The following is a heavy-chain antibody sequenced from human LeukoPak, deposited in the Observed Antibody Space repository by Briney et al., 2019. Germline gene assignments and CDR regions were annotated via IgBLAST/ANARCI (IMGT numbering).Heavy chain of an antibody. Sequence: GGSLRLSCAASGFTFSTYGMSWVRQAPGKGLEWVSSISGSGGSTYYADSVKGRFTISRDNSKNTLYLQMNSLRAEDTAVYYCAKFHSPYYDILTGRLRAIDLFDPWGQGTLVTVSS. J-gene: IGHJ5*02. CDR2: ISGSGGST. CDR3: AKFHSPYYDILTGRLRAIDLFDP. CDR1: GFTFSTYG. D-gene: IGHD3-9*01. V-gene: IGHV3-23*01.